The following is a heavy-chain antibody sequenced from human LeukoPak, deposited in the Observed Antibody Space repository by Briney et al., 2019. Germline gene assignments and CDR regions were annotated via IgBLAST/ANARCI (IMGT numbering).Heavy chain of an antibody. V-gene: IGHV3-21*01. CDR2: ISSSSSYI. D-gene: IGHD3-3*01. Sequence: PGGSLRLSCAASGFTFSSYSMNWVRQAPGKGLEWVSSISSSSSYIYYADSVKGRFTISRENAKNSLYLKMNSLRAEDTAVYYCARVTIFGYYYGTDVWGQGTTVTASS. J-gene: IGHJ6*02. CDR1: GFTFSSYS. CDR3: ARVTIFGYYYGTDV.